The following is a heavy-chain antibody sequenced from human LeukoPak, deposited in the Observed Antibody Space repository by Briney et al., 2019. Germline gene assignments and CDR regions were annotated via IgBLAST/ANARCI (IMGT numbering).Heavy chain of an antibody. CDR1: GFTFSSYA. CDR2: ISGSGGST. J-gene: IGHJ6*03. D-gene: IGHD4-17*01. CDR3: AKAVYGDYSGYYYYMDV. Sequence: PGGSLRLSCAASGFTFSSYAMSRVRQAPGKGLEWVSAISGSGGSTYYADSVKGRFTISRDNSKNTLYLQMNSLRAEDTAVYYCAKAVYGDYSGYYYYMDVWGKGTTVTVSS. V-gene: IGHV3-23*01.